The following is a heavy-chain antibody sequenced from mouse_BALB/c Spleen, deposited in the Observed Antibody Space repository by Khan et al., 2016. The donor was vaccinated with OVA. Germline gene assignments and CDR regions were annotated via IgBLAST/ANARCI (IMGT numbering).Heavy chain of an antibody. Sequence: EVELVESGGDLVKPGGSLKLSCAASGFTFSSYSMSWVRQTPDRRLEWVATISSGGDYTYYPDIVKGRFTISRDTAKDTLYLQMSSLKSEDTTIYYCASHLTGSFAYWGQGTMVTVSA. V-gene: IGHV5-6*01. CDR1: GFTFSSYS. CDR3: ASHLTGSFAY. J-gene: IGHJ3*01. D-gene: IGHD4-1*01. CDR2: ISSGGDYT.